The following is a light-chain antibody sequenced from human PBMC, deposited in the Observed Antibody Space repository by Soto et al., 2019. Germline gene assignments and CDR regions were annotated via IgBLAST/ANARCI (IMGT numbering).Light chain of an antibody. CDR2: EVS. CDR3: LSYTSSTTYVV. CDR1: SSDVGDYNY. Sequence: QSALTQPASVSGSPGQSIAISCIGTSSDVGDYNYVSWYQHHPGKAPKLIIYEVSNRPSGVSHRFSGSKSGNTASLTISGLQAEDEATYYCLSYTSSTTYVVFGGATKLTVL. J-gene: IGLJ2*01. V-gene: IGLV2-14*01.